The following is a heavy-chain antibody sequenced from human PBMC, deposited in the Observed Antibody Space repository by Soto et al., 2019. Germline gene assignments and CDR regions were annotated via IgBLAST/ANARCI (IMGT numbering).Heavy chain of an antibody. CDR3: AMVDNSFTPTPQDV. D-gene: IGHD5-12*01. Sequence: QVQLVQSGDEVKKPGASVKVSCKASGYIFVNYGIAWVRQAPGQGLEWMGWISPYSGNTHYAGRVQGRLTMTTDTPTSTAYMDLGSRTSDDTAVYYCAMVDNSFTPTPQDVWGQGTTVTVSS. CDR1: GYIFVNYG. V-gene: IGHV1-18*01. CDR2: ISPYSGNT. J-gene: IGHJ6*02.